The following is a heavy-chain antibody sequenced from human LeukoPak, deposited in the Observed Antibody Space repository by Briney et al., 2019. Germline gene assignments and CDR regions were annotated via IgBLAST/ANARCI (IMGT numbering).Heavy chain of an antibody. V-gene: IGHV1-46*01. J-gene: IGHJ4*02. Sequence: ASVKVSCKASGYTFTSYYMHWVRQAPGQGLGWMGIINPSGGSTSYAQKFQGRVTMTRDMSTSTDYMELRSLRSDDAAVYYCASGGYSYGPIDYWGQGTLVTVSS. D-gene: IGHD5-18*01. CDR3: ASGGYSYGPIDY. CDR1: GYTFTSYY. CDR2: INPSGGST.